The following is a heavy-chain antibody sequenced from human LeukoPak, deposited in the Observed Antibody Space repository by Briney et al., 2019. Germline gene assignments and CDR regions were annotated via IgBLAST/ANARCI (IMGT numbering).Heavy chain of an antibody. D-gene: IGHD1-26*01. J-gene: IGHJ3*02. Sequence: SVKVSCKASGYTFTSYYMHWVRQAPGQGLEWMGIINPSGGSTSYAQKFQGRVTMTRDKSTSTVYMELSSLRFEDTAVYYCARVESWEHSGSSQDAFDIWGQGTMVTVSS. V-gene: IGHV1-46*01. CDR2: INPSGGST. CDR3: ARVESWEHSGSSQDAFDI. CDR1: GYTFTSYY.